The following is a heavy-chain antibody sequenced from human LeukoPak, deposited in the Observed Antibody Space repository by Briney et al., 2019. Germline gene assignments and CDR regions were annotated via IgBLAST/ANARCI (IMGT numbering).Heavy chain of an antibody. D-gene: IGHD3-9*01. CDR2: IYYSRSN. CDR3: ARVRYYDILTGYYGDGYFDY. CDR1: GGSISSYY. Sequence: SETLSLTCTVSGGSISSYYWSWIRQPPGKGLEWIGSIYYSRSNNYNPSLKSRVTISVDTSKNQFSLKLSSVTAADTAVYYCARVRYYDILTGYYGDGYFDYWGQGTLVTVSS. V-gene: IGHV4-59*01. J-gene: IGHJ4*02.